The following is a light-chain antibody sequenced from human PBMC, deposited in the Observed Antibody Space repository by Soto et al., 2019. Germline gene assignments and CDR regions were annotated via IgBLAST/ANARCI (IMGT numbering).Light chain of an antibody. CDR2: DVS. CDR3: ATWDDSLSGWV. J-gene: IGLJ3*02. Sequence: QSALTQPRSVSGSPGQSVTISCTGTSNDVGAYNYVSWYQHHPGKAPKLMSYDVSKRPSGVPDRFSGSKSGSSASLAISGLRSEDEADYYCATWDDSLSGWVFGGGTKVTVL. V-gene: IGLV2-11*01. CDR1: SNDVGAYNY.